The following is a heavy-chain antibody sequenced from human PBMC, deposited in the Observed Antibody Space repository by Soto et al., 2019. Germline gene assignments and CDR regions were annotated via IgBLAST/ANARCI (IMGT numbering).Heavy chain of an antibody. CDR2: ISAYNGNT. CDR3: ASSNYYDSSGYYSFDY. D-gene: IGHD3-22*01. CDR1: GYTFTSYG. Sequence: QVQLVQSGAEVKKPGASVKVSCKASGYTFTSYGISWVRQAPGQGLEWMGWISAYNGNTNYAQKLQGRVTMTTDPSTSTAYMELRSLRSDDTAVYYCASSNYYDSSGYYSFDYWGQGTLVTVSS. J-gene: IGHJ4*02. V-gene: IGHV1-18*01.